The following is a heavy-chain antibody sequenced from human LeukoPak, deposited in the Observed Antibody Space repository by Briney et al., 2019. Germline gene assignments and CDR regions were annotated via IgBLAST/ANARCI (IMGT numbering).Heavy chain of an antibody. V-gene: IGHV1-18*01. Sequence: ASVTVSCMASGYTFTSYGISWVRQAPGQGLEWMGWISGYNGNTDYAQKLQYRLTMTTDTSTSTAYMELRSLRSDDTAVYYCARVAYSSGWGVFDYWGQGTLVTVSS. CDR1: GYTFTSYG. J-gene: IGHJ4*02. CDR3: ARVAYSSGWGVFDY. D-gene: IGHD6-19*01. CDR2: ISGYNGNT.